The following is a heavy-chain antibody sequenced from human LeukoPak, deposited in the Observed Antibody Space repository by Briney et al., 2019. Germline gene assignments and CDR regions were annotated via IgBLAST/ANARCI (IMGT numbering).Heavy chain of an antibody. CDR2: IIPIFGTA. Sequence: SVKVSCTASGGTFSSYAISWVRQAPGQGLEWMGGIIPIFGTANYAQKFQGRVTITADESTSTAYMELSSLRSEDTAVYYCARPGLVVQAAAFRYYYGMDVWGQGTTVTVSS. J-gene: IGHJ6*02. D-gene: IGHD2-2*01. CDR3: ARPGLVVQAAAFRYYYGMDV. CDR1: GGTFSSYA. V-gene: IGHV1-69*13.